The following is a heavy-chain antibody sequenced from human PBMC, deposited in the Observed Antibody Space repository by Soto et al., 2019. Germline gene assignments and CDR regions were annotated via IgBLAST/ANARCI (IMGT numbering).Heavy chain of an antibody. Sequence: QVQLQESGPGLVKPSQTLSLTCTVSGGSISSDNSYWTWIRQPPGKGLEWIGCIYYSGSTYYNPSLKSRVTISVDTSKNQFSLKLSSLTAADTAVYYCARAGEVGATAFDIWGQGTMVTVSS. CDR3: ARAGEVGATAFDI. J-gene: IGHJ3*02. D-gene: IGHD1-26*01. CDR1: GGSISSDNSY. CDR2: IYYSGST. V-gene: IGHV4-30-4*01.